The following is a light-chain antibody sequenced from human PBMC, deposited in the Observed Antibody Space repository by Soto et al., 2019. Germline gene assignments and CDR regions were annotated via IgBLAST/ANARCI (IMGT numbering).Light chain of an antibody. J-gene: IGKJ1*01. Sequence: EIVLTQSPGTLSSSPGESATLSCRASQSVGSSYLAWYRQKPGQAPRLLIYGASSRATGIPDRFSGGGSGTDFTLTISRLEPEDFAVYYCQQYGSSPTTFGQGTKVEIK. CDR2: GAS. CDR3: QQYGSSPTT. CDR1: QSVGSSY. V-gene: IGKV3-20*01.